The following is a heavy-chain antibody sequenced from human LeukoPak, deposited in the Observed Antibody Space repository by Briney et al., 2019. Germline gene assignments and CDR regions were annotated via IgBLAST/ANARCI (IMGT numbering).Heavy chain of an antibody. CDR3: ARDPGFTFGGVGAFDI. Sequence: ASVKLSCKASGYTFTGYYMHWVRQAPGQGLEWMGWINPNSGGTNYAQKVQGRVTMTRDTSISTAYMELSRLRSDDTAVYYCARDPGFTFGGVGAFDIWGQGTMVTVSS. CDR2: INPNSGGT. D-gene: IGHD3-16*01. V-gene: IGHV1-2*02. J-gene: IGHJ3*02. CDR1: GYTFTGYY.